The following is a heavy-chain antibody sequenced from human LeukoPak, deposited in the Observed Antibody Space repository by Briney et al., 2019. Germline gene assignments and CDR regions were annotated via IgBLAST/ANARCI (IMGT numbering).Heavy chain of an antibody. Sequence: ASVKVSCKASGGTFSSYAISWVRQAPGQGLEWMGGIIPIFGTANYAQKFQGRVTMTRDTSTSTVHMELSSLRSEDTAVYYCARRLVARPRDYYYYGMDVWGQGTTVTVSS. D-gene: IGHD6-6*01. CDR1: GGTFSSYA. CDR2: IIPIFGTA. CDR3: ARRLVARPRDYYYYGMDV. J-gene: IGHJ6*02. V-gene: IGHV1-69*05.